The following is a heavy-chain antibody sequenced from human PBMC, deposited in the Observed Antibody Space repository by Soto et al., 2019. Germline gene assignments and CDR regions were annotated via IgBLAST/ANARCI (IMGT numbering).Heavy chain of an antibody. CDR2: IWYDGSNK. V-gene: IGHV3-33*01. Sequence: GGSLRLSCAASGFTFSSYGMHWVRQAPGKGLEWVAFIWYDGSNKYYADSVKGRFTISRDNSKNTLYLQMNSLRAEDTAVYYCARVGYCSSTSCYQRYYYYGMDVWGQRTTVTVSS. CDR3: ARVGYCSSTSCYQRYYYYGMDV. J-gene: IGHJ6*02. D-gene: IGHD2-2*01. CDR1: GFTFSSYG.